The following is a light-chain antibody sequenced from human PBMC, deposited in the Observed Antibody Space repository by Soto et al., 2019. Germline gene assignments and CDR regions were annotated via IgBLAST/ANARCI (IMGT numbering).Light chain of an antibody. CDR3: QQYGSSLWT. J-gene: IGKJ1*01. V-gene: IGKV3-20*01. CDR1: QSVSSSY. Sequence: EIVLTQSPGTLSLSPGERATLSCRASQSVSSSYLAWYQQKPGQAPRLLIYGASSSDTGIPDRFSGSGSGTDFTLTISRVEPEDFAVYYCQQYGSSLWTFGQGTKVEIK. CDR2: GAS.